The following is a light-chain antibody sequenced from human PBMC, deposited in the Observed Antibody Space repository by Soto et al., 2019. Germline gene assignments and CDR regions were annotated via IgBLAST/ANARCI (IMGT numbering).Light chain of an antibody. V-gene: IGKV1-33*01. J-gene: IGKJ4*01. CDR1: QDISNY. CDR3: QQYDNLPLT. CDR2: DAS. Sequence: DIPMTQSPSSLSASVGDRVTITCQASQDISNYLNWYQQKPGKAPKLLIYDASNLETGVPSRFSGSRSVTDFTFTISSLQPEDIATYYCQQYDNLPLTFGGGTKVEIK.